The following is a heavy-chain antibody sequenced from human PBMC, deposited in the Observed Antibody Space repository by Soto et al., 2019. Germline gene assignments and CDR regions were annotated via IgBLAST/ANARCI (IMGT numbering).Heavy chain of an antibody. CDR2: VAPIFDFS. D-gene: IGHD3-10*01. CDR3: ATGALGGSHELVRDAFDF. J-gene: IGHJ3*01. V-gene: IGHV1-69*02. Sequence: QVQLVQSGAEVKKPGSSVRDSCKASGGTFDSNSISWVSQAPGQGPEWVGKVAPIFDFSMYAPTYQGRVTIIGDKSTSTAYLDLSRLTSADTAVYYCATGALGGSHELVRDAFDFWCQGTMVTVSS. CDR1: GGTFDSNS.